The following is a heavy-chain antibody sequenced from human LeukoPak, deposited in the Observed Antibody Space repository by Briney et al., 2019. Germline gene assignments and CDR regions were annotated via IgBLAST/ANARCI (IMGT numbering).Heavy chain of an antibody. V-gene: IGHV1-2*02. J-gene: IGHJ4*02. Sequence: ASVKVSCKASGYTFAGYYMHWVRQAPGQGLEWMGWINPNSGGTNYAQKFQGRVTMTRDTSISTAYMELSRLRSDDTAVYYCARDVDTAMVTLFFGYWGQGTLVTVSS. CDR2: INPNSGGT. D-gene: IGHD5-18*01. CDR1: GYTFAGYY. CDR3: ARDVDTAMVTLFFGY.